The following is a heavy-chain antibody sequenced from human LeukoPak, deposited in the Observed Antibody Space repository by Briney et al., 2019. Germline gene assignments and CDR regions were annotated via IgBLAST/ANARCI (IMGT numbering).Heavy chain of an antibody. D-gene: IGHD4-11*01. J-gene: IGHJ3*02. Sequence: SETLSLTCTASGGSTNNGSYFWSWIRQPAGKGLEWIGRVHPTGNTMYNPSLKSRVTISLDTSKSVGTSKNQFSLKMTSVTAADTAVYYCASHYSNAGIDAFDIWGQGTVVTVSS. CDR1: GGSTNNGSYF. V-gene: IGHV4-61*02. CDR3: ASHYSNAGIDAFDI. CDR2: VHPTGNT.